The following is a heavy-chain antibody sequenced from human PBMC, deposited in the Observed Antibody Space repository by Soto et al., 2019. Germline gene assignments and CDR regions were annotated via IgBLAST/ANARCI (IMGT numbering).Heavy chain of an antibody. J-gene: IGHJ4*02. V-gene: IGHV6-1*01. Sequence: QVQLQQSGPGLVKPSQTLSLTCAISGDSVSNIDAVWNWIRQSPSRGLEWLGRTYYRSRWHNEYALSVKRRMTINPDTSRNQFSPQLSSVTPEDTAVYYCARLVGNSRLDYWGQGTLVTVCS. CDR2: TYYRSRWHN. CDR1: GDSVSNIDAV. CDR3: ARLVGNSRLDY. D-gene: IGHD5-18*01.